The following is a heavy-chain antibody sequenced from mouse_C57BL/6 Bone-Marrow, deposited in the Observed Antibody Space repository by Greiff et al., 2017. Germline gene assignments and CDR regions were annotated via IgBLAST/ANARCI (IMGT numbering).Heavy chain of an antibody. V-gene: IGHV1-53*01. CDR1: GYTFTSYW. Sequence: QVQLQQPGTELVKPGASVKLSCKASGYTFTSYWMHWVKQRPGQGLEWIGNINPSNGGTNYTEKFKSKATLTVDKSSSTAYMQLSSLTSEDSAVYYWAKGRVIYYDYDGGYYFDYWGQGTTLTVSS. CDR2: INPSNGGT. J-gene: IGHJ2*01. CDR3: AKGRVIYYDYDGGYYFDY. D-gene: IGHD2-4*01.